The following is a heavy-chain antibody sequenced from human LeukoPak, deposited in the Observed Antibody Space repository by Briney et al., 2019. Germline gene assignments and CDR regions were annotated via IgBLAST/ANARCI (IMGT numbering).Heavy chain of an antibody. Sequence: SETLSLTCTVSGGSISSYYWSWIRQPAGKGLEWIGRIYTSGSTNYNPSLKSRVTMSVDTSKNQFSLKLSSVTAADTAVYYCAREASMVRGATYYYFDYWGQGTLVTVSS. J-gene: IGHJ4*02. CDR3: AREASMVRGATYYYFDY. V-gene: IGHV4-4*07. D-gene: IGHD3-10*01. CDR1: GGSISSYY. CDR2: IYTSGST.